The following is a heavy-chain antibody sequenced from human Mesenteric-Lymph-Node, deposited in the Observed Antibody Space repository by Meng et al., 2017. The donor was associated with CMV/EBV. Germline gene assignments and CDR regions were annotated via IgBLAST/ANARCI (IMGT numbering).Heavy chain of an antibody. CDR2: ISYDGSNK. CDR1: GFTFSSYA. J-gene: IGHJ6*02. CDR3: ARDDGPTYYDFWSGPYYYYYGIDV. V-gene: IGHV3-30-3*01. D-gene: IGHD3-3*01. Sequence: GESLKISCAASGFTFSSYAMHWVRQAPGKGLEWVAVISYDGSNKYYADSVKGRFTISRDNSKNTLYLQMNSLRAEDTAVYYCARDDGPTYYDFWSGPYYYYYGIDVWGQGTTVTVSS.